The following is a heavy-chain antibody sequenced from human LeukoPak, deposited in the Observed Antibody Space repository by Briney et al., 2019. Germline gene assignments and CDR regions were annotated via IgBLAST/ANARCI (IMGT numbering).Heavy chain of an antibody. D-gene: IGHD2-2*01. CDR1: GGTFSSYA. Sequence: SVKVSCKASGGTFSSYAISWVRQAPGQGLEWMGGIIPIFGTANYAQKFQGRVTITADESTSTAYMELSSLRSEDTAVYYCASVPAANINWLDPWGQGTLVTVSS. CDR2: IIPIFGTA. V-gene: IGHV1-69*13. J-gene: IGHJ5*02. CDR3: ASVPAANINWLDP.